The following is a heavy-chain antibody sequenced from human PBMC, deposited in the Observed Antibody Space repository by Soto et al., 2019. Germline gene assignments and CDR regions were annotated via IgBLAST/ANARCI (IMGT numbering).Heavy chain of an antibody. CDR2: IYPAGPT. J-gene: IGHJ4*02. D-gene: IGHD6-19*01. Sequence: EVSLVETGGGLIHPGGSLRLSCAASGFTVSGMFMNWVRQAPGKGLEWVSVIYPAGPTYYADFVKGRFTISRDNSKNTLFLQLNNLRAEDTAVYYCARDADSSGLHYWGQGILVTVSS. CDR1: GFTVSGMF. CDR3: ARDADSSGLHY. V-gene: IGHV3-53*02.